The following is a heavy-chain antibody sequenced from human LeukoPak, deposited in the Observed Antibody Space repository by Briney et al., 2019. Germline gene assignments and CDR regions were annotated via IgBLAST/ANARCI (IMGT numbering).Heavy chain of an antibody. CDR1: GFNFSNYG. CDR2: IRYDGSNK. D-gene: IGHD3-10*01. V-gene: IGHV3-30*02. Sequence: GGSLRLSCAVSGFNFSNYGMHWVRQAPGQGLEWVAFIRYDGSNKYYADSVKGRFTISRDNSKNTLYLQMNSLRADDTAVYYCATDQGSWWELIRWGQGTLVTVSS. CDR3: ATDQGSWWELIR. J-gene: IGHJ4*02.